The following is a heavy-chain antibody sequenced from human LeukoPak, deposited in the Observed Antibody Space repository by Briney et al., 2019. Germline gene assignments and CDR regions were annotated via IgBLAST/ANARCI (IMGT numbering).Heavy chain of an antibody. CDR2: ISANTGNT. D-gene: IGHD5-18*01. Sequence: SSETVSCKASGYTFSTYGITWVRQAPGQGLEWKGWISANTGNTNYAQRLQGRVNMTTATPTSTAYMELRSLRSDDMAVYYCAREDSATVDYWGQGTLVTVSS. CDR3: AREDSATVDY. CDR1: GYTFSTYG. J-gene: IGHJ4*02. V-gene: IGHV1-18*03.